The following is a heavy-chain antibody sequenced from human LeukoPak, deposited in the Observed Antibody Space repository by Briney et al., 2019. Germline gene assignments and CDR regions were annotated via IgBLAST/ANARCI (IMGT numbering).Heavy chain of an antibody. Sequence: GGSLRLSCAASGFTFSTYAMHWVRQAPGKGLEGVAVISYDGSFEYYADSVKVRFTISRDNSKSTLYLQMNSLRTDDTAVYYCARDYPKLGEYYYDSSGYYSPRSVQAPDPAPWGQGTLVTVSS. CDR3: ARDYPKLGEYYYDSSGYYSPRSVQAPDPAP. CDR1: GFTFSTYA. CDR2: ISYDGSFE. J-gene: IGHJ4*02. D-gene: IGHD3-22*01. V-gene: IGHV3-30*04.